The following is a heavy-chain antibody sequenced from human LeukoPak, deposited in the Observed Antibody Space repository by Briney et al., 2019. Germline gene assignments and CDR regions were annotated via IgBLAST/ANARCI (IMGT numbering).Heavy chain of an antibody. CDR2: IHHSGST. J-gene: IGHJ4*01. Sequence: SETLSLTCTVSGGSIVNGGYYWDWVRQPPGKGLEWIGNIHHSGSTAYNPSFQSRVTMSVDTSNNQFSLKLTSLTAADAAVYFCAGHRGGYQEFDSWGHGTLVTVSS. D-gene: IGHD5-12*01. CDR1: GGSIVNGGYY. V-gene: IGHV4-39*01. CDR3: AGHRGGYQEFDS.